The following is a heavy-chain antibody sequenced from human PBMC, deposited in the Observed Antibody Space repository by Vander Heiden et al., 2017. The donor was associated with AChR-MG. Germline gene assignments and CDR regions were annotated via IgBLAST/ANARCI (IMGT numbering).Heavy chain of an antibody. Sequence: QVQLVQSGAEVKKPGASVKVSCKASGYTFTGYYMHWVRQAPGQGLEWMGWINPNSGGTNYAQKFQGRVTMTRDTSISTAYMELSRLRSDDTAVYYCARGGKRVPAAMVGYYYYYMDVWGKGTTVTVSS. V-gene: IGHV1-2*02. CDR3: ARGGKRVPAAMVGYYYYYMDV. CDR2: INPNSGGT. CDR1: GYTFTGYY. D-gene: IGHD2-2*01. J-gene: IGHJ6*03.